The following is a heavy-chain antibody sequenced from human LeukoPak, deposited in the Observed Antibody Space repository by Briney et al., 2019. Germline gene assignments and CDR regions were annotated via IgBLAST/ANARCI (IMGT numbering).Heavy chain of an antibody. V-gene: IGHV3-30-3*01. J-gene: IGHJ4*02. CDR2: IAPDGDTK. CDR3: ARDPIKGAADYFDY. Sequence: GGSLRLSCAASGFTFGDYAMHWVRQAAGRGPEWVGVIAPDGDTKYYADSVKGRFTISRDNSRNMLYLQMSSLRVDDTAMYYCARDPIKGAADYFDYWGQGTLVTVSS. D-gene: IGHD6-25*01. CDR1: GFTFGDYA.